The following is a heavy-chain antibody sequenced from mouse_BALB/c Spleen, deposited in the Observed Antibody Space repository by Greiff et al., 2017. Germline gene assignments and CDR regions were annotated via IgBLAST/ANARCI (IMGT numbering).Heavy chain of an antibody. Sequence: QVQLQQPGAELVMPGASVKMSCKASGYTFTDYWMHWVKQRPGQGLEWIGAIDTSDSYTSSNQKFKGKATLTVDESSSTAYMQLSSLTSEDSAVYYCARSDGNFYAMDYWGQGTSVTVSS. CDR1: GYTFTDYW. J-gene: IGHJ4*01. D-gene: IGHD2-1*01. CDR2: IDTSDSYT. V-gene: IGHV1-69*01. CDR3: ARSDGNFYAMDY.